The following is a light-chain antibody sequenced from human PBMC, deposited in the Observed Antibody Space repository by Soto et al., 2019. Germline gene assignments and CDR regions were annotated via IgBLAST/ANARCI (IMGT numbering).Light chain of an antibody. V-gene: IGKV3-20*01. CDR3: RQYGSSPPLT. CDR2: GAS. CDR1: QSVSSSY. J-gene: IGKJ3*01. Sequence: EIVLTQSPGTLSLSPGERATLSCRASQSVSSSYLAWYQQKPGQAPRLLIYGASSRATAIPDRFSGSGSGTDFTINISRLEPEDFAVYYCRQYGSSPPLTFGPGTKVDIK.